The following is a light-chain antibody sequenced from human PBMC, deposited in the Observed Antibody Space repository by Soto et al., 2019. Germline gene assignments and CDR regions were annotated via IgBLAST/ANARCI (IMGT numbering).Light chain of an antibody. CDR3: QQYGISPRT. V-gene: IGKV3-20*01. CDR2: GAS. CDR1: QSISSSY. J-gene: IGKJ1*01. Sequence: EIVLTQSPGTLSLSPRERATLSCRASQSISSSYLAWYQQRPGQAPRLLIYGASSRATGIPDRFSGSGSGTDFTLTISRLEPEDFAVYYCQQYGISPRTFGQGTKVEIK.